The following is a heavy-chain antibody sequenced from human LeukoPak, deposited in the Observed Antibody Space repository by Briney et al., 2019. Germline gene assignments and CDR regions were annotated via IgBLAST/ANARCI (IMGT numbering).Heavy chain of an antibody. CDR2: ISGSSSYI. CDR3: TSHYDFWSGYFFSDY. D-gene: IGHD3-3*01. CDR1: GFTFSSYS. J-gene: IGHJ4*02. Sequence: GGSLRLSCAASGFTFSSYSMNWVRQAPGKGLEWVSSISGSSSYIYYADSVKGRFTISRDDSKNTAYLQMNSLKTEDTAVYYCTSHYDFWSGYFFSDYWGQGTLVTVSS. V-gene: IGHV3-21*04.